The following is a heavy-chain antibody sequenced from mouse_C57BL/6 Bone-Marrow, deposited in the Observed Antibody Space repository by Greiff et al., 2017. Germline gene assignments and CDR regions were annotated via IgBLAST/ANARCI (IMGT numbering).Heavy chain of an antibody. CDR3: ATSITTVVEGFAY. Sequence: VQLQQSGPGLVQPSQSLSITCTVSGFSFTSYGVHWVRQSPGKGLAWLGVIWSGGSTDYNAAFISRLSISKDNSKSQVFFKMNSRQADDTAIYYCATSITTVVEGFAYWGQGTLVTVSA. CDR1: GFSFTSYG. V-gene: IGHV2-2*01. CDR2: IWSGGST. D-gene: IGHD1-1*01. J-gene: IGHJ3*01.